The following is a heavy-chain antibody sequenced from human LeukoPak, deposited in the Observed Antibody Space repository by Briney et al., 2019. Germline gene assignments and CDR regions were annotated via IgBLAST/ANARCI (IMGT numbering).Heavy chain of an antibody. V-gene: IGHV3-53*01. J-gene: IGHJ3*01. D-gene: IGHD3-10*01. CDR1: GFTVSSNY. CDR3: ARGPYYNPSDAFDL. Sequence: GGSLRLSCAASGFTVSSNYMSWVRQAPGKGLEWVSVIYSSGSTYYADSVKGRFTISRDNSKNTLYLQMNSLRAEDAAVYYCARGPYYNPSDAFDLWGQGTVVTVFS. CDR2: IYSSGST.